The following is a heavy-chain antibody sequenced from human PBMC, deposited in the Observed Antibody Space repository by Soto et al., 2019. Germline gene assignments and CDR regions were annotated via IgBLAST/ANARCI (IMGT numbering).Heavy chain of an antibody. CDR2: ISYDGSNK. D-gene: IGHD4-17*01. J-gene: IGHJ6*02. CDR1: GFTFSSYA. V-gene: IGHV3-30-3*01. CDR3: ARDPTVTLNYYYGMDV. Sequence: QVQLVESGGGVVQPGRSLRLSCAASGFTFSSYAMHWVRQAPGKGLEWVAVISYDGSNKYYADSVKGRFTISRDNSKNTLYLQMNSLRAEDTAVYYCARDPTVTLNYYYGMDVWGQGTTVTVSS.